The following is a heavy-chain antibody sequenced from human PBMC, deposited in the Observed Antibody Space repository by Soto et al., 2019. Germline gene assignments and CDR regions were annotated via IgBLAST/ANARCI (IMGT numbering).Heavy chain of an antibody. J-gene: IGHJ6*02. Sequence: QVQLQQSGPGLVKPSQTLSLTCTVSGDSISSDYYHWTWIRQSPGKGLEWIGYIHHSGSILYNPSLKSRVTISVDTSKNQFSLHRTSVTAADTAVYFCAREDDGGDSLDGWGQGTTVTVSS. V-gene: IGHV4-30-4*08. CDR3: AREDDGGDSLDG. CDR1: GDSISSDYYH. CDR2: IHHSGSI. D-gene: IGHD2-21*02.